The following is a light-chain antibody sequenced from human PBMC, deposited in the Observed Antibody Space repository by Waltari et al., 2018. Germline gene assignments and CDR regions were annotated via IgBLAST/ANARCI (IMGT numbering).Light chain of an antibody. CDR1: DLPKKY. CDR3: YSTDSSGNHRV. J-gene: IGLJ3*02. Sequence: SYELTQPPSVSVSPGQTARIPCSGDDLPKKYAYWYQQKPGQAPGVVIYEDTKRPSGIPERFSGSSSGTMATFTISGAQVEDEADYYCYSTDSSGNHRVFGRGTKLTVL. CDR2: EDT. V-gene: IGLV3-10*01.